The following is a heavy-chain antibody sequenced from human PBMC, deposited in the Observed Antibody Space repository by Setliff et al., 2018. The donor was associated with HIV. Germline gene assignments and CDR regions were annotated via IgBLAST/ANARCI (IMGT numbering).Heavy chain of an antibody. CDR3: ARGAPHFEWLPLHAFDI. V-gene: IGHV1-8*01. CDR1: GYTFTSYD. Sequence: ASVKVSCKASGYTFTSYDINWVRQATGQGLEWMGWMNPNSGNTGYAQKFQGRVTMTRNTSISTAYMELSSLRSEDTAVYYCARGAPHFEWLPLHAFDIWGQGTMVTVSS. D-gene: IGHD3-9*01. J-gene: IGHJ3*02. CDR2: MNPNSGNT.